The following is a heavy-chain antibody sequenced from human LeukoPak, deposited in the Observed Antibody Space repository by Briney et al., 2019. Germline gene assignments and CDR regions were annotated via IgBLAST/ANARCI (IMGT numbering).Heavy chain of an antibody. CDR1: GGTFSSYA. CDR2: IIPIFGTA. J-gene: IGHJ3*02. D-gene: IGHD3-10*01. V-gene: IGHV1-69*13. Sequence: GASVKVSCKASGGTFSSYAISWVRQAPGQGLEWMGGIIPIFGTANYAQKFQGRVTITADESTSTAYMELSSLRAEDTAVYYCANAPLWLGSNDAFDIWGQGTMVTVSS. CDR3: ANAPLWLGSNDAFDI.